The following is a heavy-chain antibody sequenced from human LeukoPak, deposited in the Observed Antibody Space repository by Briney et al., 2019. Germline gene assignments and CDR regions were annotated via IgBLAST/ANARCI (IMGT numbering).Heavy chain of an antibody. CDR2: ISYDGSNK. D-gene: IGHD6-19*01. Sequence: GRSLRLSCAASGFTFSSYAMHWVRQAPGKGLGWVAVISYDGSNKYYADSVKGRFTISRDNSKNTLYLQMNSLRAEDTAVYYCARGQWLADLDYWGQGTLVTVSS. CDR3: ARGQWLADLDY. J-gene: IGHJ4*02. V-gene: IGHV3-30-3*01. CDR1: GFTFSSYA.